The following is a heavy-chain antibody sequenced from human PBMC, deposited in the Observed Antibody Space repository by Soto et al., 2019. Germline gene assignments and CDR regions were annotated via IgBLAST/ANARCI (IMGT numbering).Heavy chain of an antibody. CDR1: GATFSGFA. V-gene: IGHV1-69*06. Sequence: QVQLVQSGAEVKKPGSSVKASCEASGATFSGFAINWLRQAPGQGPEWMGGIIPMFGAADYAQKFQGRLTITADKSTTTVFMELSRLRSDDTAVYYCARDATGSFGYFDLWGRGTLVTVSS. J-gene: IGHJ2*01. CDR2: IIPMFGAA. CDR3: ARDATGSFGYFDL.